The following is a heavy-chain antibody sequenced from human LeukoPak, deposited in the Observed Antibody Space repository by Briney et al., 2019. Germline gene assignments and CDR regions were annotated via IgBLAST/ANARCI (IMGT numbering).Heavy chain of an antibody. J-gene: IGHJ3*02. V-gene: IGHV4-39*02. Sequence: SETLSLPCTVSCSSLSSSSYFWGWIRQPPAKGLDWLGSIYYRGSTYYNPSLKSRVTISVDTSKNHFSLKLSSVTAADTAVYYCARRPLGAAADAFDIWGQGTMVTVSS. CDR2: IYYRGST. D-gene: IGHD3-16*01. CDR1: CSSLSSSSYF. CDR3: ARRPLGAAADAFDI.